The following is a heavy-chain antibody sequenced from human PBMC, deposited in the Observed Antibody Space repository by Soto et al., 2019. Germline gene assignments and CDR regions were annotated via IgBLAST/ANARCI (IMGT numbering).Heavy chain of an antibody. CDR2: INSDGSST. V-gene: IGHV3-74*01. D-gene: IGHD6-6*01. CDR1: GFTFSSYW. CDR3: ARDLGPYSSSSFALDI. Sequence: GGSLRLSCAASGFTFSSYWMHWVRQAPGKGLEWVSRINSDGSSTRYADSVKGRFTISRDNAKNTLYLQMNSLRAEDVSLYSCARDLGPYSSSSFALDIWGQGTMVTVSS. J-gene: IGHJ3*02.